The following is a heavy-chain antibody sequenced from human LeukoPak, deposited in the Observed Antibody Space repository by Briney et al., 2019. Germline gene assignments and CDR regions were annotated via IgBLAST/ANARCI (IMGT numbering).Heavy chain of an antibody. V-gene: IGHV4-4*07. D-gene: IGHD2-2*01. CDR3: ARGQPGYCSSTSCYGVWFDP. CDR1: GGSISSYY. Sequence: SETLSLTCTVSGGSISSYYWSWIRQPAGKGLEWIGRIYTSGSTNYNASLKSRVSMSVDTSKNQFSLKLSSVTAADTAVFYCARGQPGYCSSTSCYGVWFDPWGQGTLVTVSS. CDR2: IYTSGST. J-gene: IGHJ5*02.